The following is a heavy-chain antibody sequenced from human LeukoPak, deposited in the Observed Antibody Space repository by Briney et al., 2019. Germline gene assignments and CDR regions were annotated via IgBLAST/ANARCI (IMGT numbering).Heavy chain of an antibody. V-gene: IGHV3-30*02. J-gene: IGHJ4*02. Sequence: EGSLRLSCAASGFTFMNYDMHWVRPPPGQRLAWVAFIRYDGSPNYYAESVKGRFTISRDNSKNTMYLQIDSLRVEDTAVYYCAKAIARGADYWGQGTLVTVSS. D-gene: IGHD3-10*01. CDR2: IRYDGSPN. CDR3: AKAIARGADY. CDR1: GFTFMNYD.